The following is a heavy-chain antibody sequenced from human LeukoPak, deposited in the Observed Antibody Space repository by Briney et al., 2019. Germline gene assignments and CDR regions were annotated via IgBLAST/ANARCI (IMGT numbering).Heavy chain of an antibody. CDR2: IYNSGNT. J-gene: IGHJ4*02. Sequence: PSETLSLTCTVSGGSISSSHWSWIRQPPGKGLEWIGYIYNSGNTNYNPSLKSRVTISLDTSKNQFSLTLTSVTAADTAMYYCAKERRLDYWGQGTLVTVSS. CDR1: GGSISSSH. CDR3: AKERRLDY. V-gene: IGHV4-4*08.